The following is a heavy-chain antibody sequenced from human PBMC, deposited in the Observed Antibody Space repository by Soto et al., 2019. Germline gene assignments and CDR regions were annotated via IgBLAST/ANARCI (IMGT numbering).Heavy chain of an antibody. CDR1: GASISDYY. CDR2: IYASGNT. CDR3: ARESRSALGTVEH. J-gene: IGHJ4*02. D-gene: IGHD6-13*01. V-gene: IGHV4-4*07. Sequence: QVQLQESGPGLVKPSETLSLTCTVSGASISDYYWSWIRQPAGKGLECIGRIYASGNTNYNPSLKSRVTMSVDTSKNQFPLTVNSVTAADTAVYYCARESRSALGTVEHWGRGTLVTVSS.